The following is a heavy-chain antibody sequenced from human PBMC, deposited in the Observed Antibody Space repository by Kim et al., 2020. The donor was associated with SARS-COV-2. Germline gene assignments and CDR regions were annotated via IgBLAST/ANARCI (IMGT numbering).Heavy chain of an antibody. Sequence: SETLSLTCTVSGGSISSYYWSWIRQPPGKGLEWIGYIYYSGSTNYNPSLKSRVTISVDTSKNQFSLKLSSVTAADTAVYYCAGSPYYYDSSGYRTAEYFQHWGQGTLVTVSS. D-gene: IGHD3-22*01. J-gene: IGHJ1*01. CDR3: AGSPYYYDSSGYRTAEYFQH. CDR2: IYYSGST. V-gene: IGHV4-59*01. CDR1: GGSISSYY.